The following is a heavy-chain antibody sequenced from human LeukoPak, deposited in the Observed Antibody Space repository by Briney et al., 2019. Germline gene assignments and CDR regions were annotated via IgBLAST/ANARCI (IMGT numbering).Heavy chain of an antibody. D-gene: IGHD1-26*01. CDR3: SRNLVGATIFWFGY. CDR2: NYRGTT. CDR1: GGSISSSRYY. Sequence: PSETLSLTCTVSGGSISSSRYYWGWIRQPPGKGLEWIGSNYRGTTYYNPSLKSRVTMSVDTSKNQFSLKLSSVTAADTAVYYCSRNLVGATIFWFGYWGQGTLVTVSS. V-gene: IGHV4-39*01. J-gene: IGHJ4*02.